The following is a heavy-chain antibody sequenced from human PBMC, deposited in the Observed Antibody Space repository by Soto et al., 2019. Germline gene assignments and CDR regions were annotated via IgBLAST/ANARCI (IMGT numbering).Heavy chain of an antibody. V-gene: IGHV4-4*07. CDR3: VRDVGGSGWFAP. CDR2: IYSSGTT. Sequence: SDPLSLTCTVSGISIDNYYCSWIRQSAGKGLEWIGRIYSSGTTNYNPALTSRVTMSVDMSKSQFSLNVRSVTAADTAVYYCVRDVGGSGWFAPWGQGTLVTVSS. J-gene: IGHJ5*02. CDR1: GISIDNYY.